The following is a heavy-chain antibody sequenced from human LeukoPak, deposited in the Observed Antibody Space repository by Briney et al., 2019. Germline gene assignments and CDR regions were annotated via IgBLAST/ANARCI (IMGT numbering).Heavy chain of an antibody. D-gene: IGHD1-14*01. CDR2: INPSGGDT. CDR3: AREVMDNLRFDY. CDR1: GYTPTSYY. V-gene: IGHV1-46*01. J-gene: IGHJ4*02. Sequence: ASVKVSCKASGYTPTSYYMHWVRQAPGQGLEWMGIINPSGGDTSYAQKFQGRLTMTRDTSTNTVYMELTSLRSEDTAVYYCAREVMDNLRFDYWGQGTLVTVSS.